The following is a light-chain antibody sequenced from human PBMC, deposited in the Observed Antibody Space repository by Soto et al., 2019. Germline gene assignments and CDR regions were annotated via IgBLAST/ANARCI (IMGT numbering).Light chain of an antibody. CDR3: QSSDSSLSEV. J-gene: IGLJ1*01. CDR1: SSNIGAGYD. Sequence: QSVLTQPPSVSGAPGQRVTISCTGSSSNIGAGYDVHWYQQLPGTAPKLLIYGNSNRPSGVPDRFSGSKSGTSASLAITGLQAEDEADYYCQSSDSSLSEVFGTGTKVT. V-gene: IGLV1-40*01. CDR2: GNS.